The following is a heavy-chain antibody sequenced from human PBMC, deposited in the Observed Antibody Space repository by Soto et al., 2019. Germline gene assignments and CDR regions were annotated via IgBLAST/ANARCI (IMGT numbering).Heavy chain of an antibody. V-gene: IGHV4-59*01. Sequence: PSETLSLTCTVSGDSISTYYWTWIRQPPGKGLEWIGYIYDSESASYNPSLKRRNTISEDTSKNEFALKLRSVTAADTAVYYYARGGNTALAYYFYGMDVWGQGTTVT. D-gene: IGHD5-18*01. CDR1: GDSISTYY. CDR3: ARGGNTALAYYFYGMDV. J-gene: IGHJ6*02. CDR2: IYDSESA.